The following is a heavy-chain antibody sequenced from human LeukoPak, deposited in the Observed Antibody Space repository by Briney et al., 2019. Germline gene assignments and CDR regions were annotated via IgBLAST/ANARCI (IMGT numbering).Heavy chain of an antibody. CDR1: GFTFSSYA. J-gene: IGHJ4*02. CDR2: ISGSGGST. Sequence: GGSLRLSCAASGFTFSSYAMSWVRQAPGKGLEWVSAISGSGGSTYYADSVRGRFTISRDNSKNTLYLQMNSLRAEDTAVYYCAKGGRYTPLLFDYWGQGTLVTVSS. D-gene: IGHD5-24*01. CDR3: AKGGRYTPLLFDY. V-gene: IGHV3-23*01.